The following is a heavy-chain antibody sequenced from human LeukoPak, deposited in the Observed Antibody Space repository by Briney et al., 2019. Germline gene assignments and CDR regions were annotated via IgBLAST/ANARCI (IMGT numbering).Heavy chain of an antibody. V-gene: IGHV3-21*01. J-gene: IGHJ3*01. D-gene: IGHD2-2*01. Sequence: PGGSLRLSCAASGFTFSSYSMNWVRQAPGKGLEWVSSITSTSTYKYYADSLKGRFTISRDNAKNSLYLQMNSLRAEDTAVYFCARRMPGDAFDVWGQGKMVTVSS. CDR1: GFTFSSYS. CDR3: ARRMPGDAFDV. CDR2: ITSTSTYK.